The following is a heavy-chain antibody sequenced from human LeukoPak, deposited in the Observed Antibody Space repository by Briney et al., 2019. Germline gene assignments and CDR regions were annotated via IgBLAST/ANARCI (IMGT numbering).Heavy chain of an antibody. D-gene: IGHD3-22*01. CDR3: ARGLGYYDSSGYYGYGMDV. CDR1: GGTFTSDA. Sequence: ASVKVSCKASGGTFTSDAISWVRQAPGQGLEWMGGIIPIFDMTNYAPKIQGRVTITADTSTSTAYMELSSLRSEDTAVYYCARGLGYYDSSGYYGYGMDVWGQGTTVTVSS. J-gene: IGHJ6*02. CDR2: IIPIFDMT. V-gene: IGHV1-69*10.